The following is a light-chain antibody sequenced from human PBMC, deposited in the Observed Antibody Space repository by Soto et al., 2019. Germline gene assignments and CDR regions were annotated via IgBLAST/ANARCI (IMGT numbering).Light chain of an antibody. CDR3: QQRSNWPGT. Sequence: EIVLTQSPATLSLSPGERATLSCRASQSVSRFLAWYQQKPGQAPRLLIYDTSNRATGIPVRFSGSGSETDFTLTISSLEPEDFAVYYCQQRSNWPGTFGQGTKVEIK. V-gene: IGKV3-11*01. CDR1: QSVSRF. J-gene: IGKJ1*01. CDR2: DTS.